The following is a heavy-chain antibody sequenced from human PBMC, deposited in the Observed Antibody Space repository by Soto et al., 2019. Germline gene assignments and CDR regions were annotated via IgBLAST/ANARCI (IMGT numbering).Heavy chain of an antibody. CDR2: IWYDVSNK. Sequence: PGGSLRLSCAASGFTFSSYGMHWVRQAPGKGLEWVAVIWYDVSNKYYADSVKGRFTISRDNSKNTLYLQMNSLRAEDTAVYYCASDQGIFGVFNPYYYGMGVWGQGTTVTVSS. CDR1: GFTFSSYG. V-gene: IGHV3-33*01. J-gene: IGHJ6*02. D-gene: IGHD3-3*01. CDR3: ASDQGIFGVFNPYYYGMGV.